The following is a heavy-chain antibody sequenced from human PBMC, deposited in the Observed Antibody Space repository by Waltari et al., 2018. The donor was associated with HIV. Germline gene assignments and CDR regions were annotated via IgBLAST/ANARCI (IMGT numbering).Heavy chain of an antibody. V-gene: IGHV4-39*01. Sequence: QLQLQESGPGLVKPSETLSLTCIVSGASISSSNYYWGWIRQPPGKGLEWIGTIYYSGSTYYNPSLESRVTISVDTSKNQFSLKLSSVTAADTAVYYCARLPNYSGYDSGWFDPWGQGTLVTVSS. D-gene: IGHD5-12*01. J-gene: IGHJ5*02. CDR2: IYYSGST. CDR1: GASISSSNYY. CDR3: ARLPNYSGYDSGWFDP.